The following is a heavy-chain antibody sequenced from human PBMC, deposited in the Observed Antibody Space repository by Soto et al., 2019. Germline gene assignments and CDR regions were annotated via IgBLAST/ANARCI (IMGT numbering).Heavy chain of an antibody. Sequence: QVHLVESGGGVAQPGRSLRLSCAASGSIFTGYGMHWVRQAPGKGLEWVAVIWFDGSNKYYADSVEGRFTISRDNSKNMLYLQMNSLRVEDTAVYYCARDGIGGTTCRGYLDYWGQGTLVTVSS. J-gene: IGHJ4*02. CDR2: IWFDGSNK. D-gene: IGHD1-1*01. V-gene: IGHV3-33*01. CDR1: GSIFTGYG. CDR3: ARDGIGGTTCRGYLDY.